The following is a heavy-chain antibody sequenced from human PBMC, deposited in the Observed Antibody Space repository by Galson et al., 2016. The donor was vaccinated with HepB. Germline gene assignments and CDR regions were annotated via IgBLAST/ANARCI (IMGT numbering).Heavy chain of an antibody. CDR1: GYSFTSYW. Sequence: QSGAEVKKPGESLKISCKGSGYSFTSYWIGWVRQMPGKGMEWMGIIYPGQSDTRYSPAFQGQVSISADKSISTAYLEWSSLKASDTAMYYCARHSISAWHADFDHWGQGTLVSVSS. D-gene: IGHD6-19*01. CDR2: IYPGQSDT. CDR3: ARHSISAWHADFDH. V-gene: IGHV5-51*01. J-gene: IGHJ4*03.